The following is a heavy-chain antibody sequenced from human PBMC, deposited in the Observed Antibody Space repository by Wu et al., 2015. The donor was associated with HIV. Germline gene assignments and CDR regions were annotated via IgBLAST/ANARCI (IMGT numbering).Heavy chain of an antibody. J-gene: IGHJ4*02. CDR3: ARTDYGGTRVGYFDY. V-gene: IGHV1-69*12. CDR2: IIPIFGTA. Sequence: QVQLVQSGAEVRKPGSSVKVSCKASGGTFSSYAISWVRQAPGQGLEWMGGIIPIFGTANYAQKFQGRVTITADESTSTAYMELSSLRSEDTAVYYCARTDYGGTRVGYFDYWGQGTLVTVSS. CDR1: GGTFSSYA. D-gene: IGHD4-23*01.